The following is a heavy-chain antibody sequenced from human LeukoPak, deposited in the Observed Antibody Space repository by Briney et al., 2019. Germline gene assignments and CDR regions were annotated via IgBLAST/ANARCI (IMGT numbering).Heavy chain of an antibody. V-gene: IGHV4-39*07. CDR1: GGSISSSSYY. Sequence: SETLSLTCTVSGGSISSSSYYWGWIRQPPGKGLEWIGSIYYSGSTNYNPSLKSRVTISVDTSKNQFSLKLSSVTAADTAVYYCARDSGFYGDPYYFDYWGQGTLVTVSS. CDR2: IYYSGST. J-gene: IGHJ4*02. D-gene: IGHD4-17*01. CDR3: ARDSGFYGDPYYFDY.